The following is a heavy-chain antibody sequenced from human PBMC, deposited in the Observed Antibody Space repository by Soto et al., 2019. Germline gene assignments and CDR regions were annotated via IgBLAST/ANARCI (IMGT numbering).Heavy chain of an antibody. J-gene: IGHJ6*03. CDR3: ARLHMTTVTHYMDV. D-gene: IGHD4-4*01. CDR1: GGSISSGGYY. V-gene: IGHV4-31*03. Sequence: PSETLSLTCTVSGGSISSGGYYWSWIRQHPGKGLEWIGYIYYSGSTSYNPSLKSRVTISVDTSKKQFSLKLSSVTAADTAVYYCARLHMTTVTHYMDVWGKGTTVTVSS. CDR2: IYYSGST.